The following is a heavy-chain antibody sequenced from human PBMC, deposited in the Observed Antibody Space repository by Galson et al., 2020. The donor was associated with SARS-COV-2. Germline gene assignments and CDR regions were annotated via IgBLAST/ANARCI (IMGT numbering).Heavy chain of an antibody. Sequence: GGSLRLSCAASGFTFSSYGMHWVRQAPGKGLEWVALTSYDGSNEYYADSLKGRFTISRDNSKNTLYLQMNSLRGDDTAVYYCARGLWERQNDAFGMWGQGTMVIVSS. CDR2: TSYDGSNE. CDR1: GFTFSSYG. V-gene: IGHV3-30*03. CDR3: ARGLWERQNDAFGM. D-gene: IGHD1-26*01. J-gene: IGHJ3*02.